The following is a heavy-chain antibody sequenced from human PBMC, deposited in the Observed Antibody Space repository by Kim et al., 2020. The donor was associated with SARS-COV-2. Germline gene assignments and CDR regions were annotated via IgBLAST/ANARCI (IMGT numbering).Heavy chain of an antibody. CDR3: ARENYGGNLRLDH. CDR1: GFTFSTYA. V-gene: IGHV3-30*04. J-gene: IGHJ4*02. D-gene: IGHD4-17*01. Sequence: GGSLRLSCAASGFTFSTYAMHWVRQAPGKGLEWVTFISYDGSRISYADSVKGRFTISRDNSKDTLSLQMDSLRAEDTAIYYCARENYGGNLRLDHWGQG. CDR2: ISYDGSRI.